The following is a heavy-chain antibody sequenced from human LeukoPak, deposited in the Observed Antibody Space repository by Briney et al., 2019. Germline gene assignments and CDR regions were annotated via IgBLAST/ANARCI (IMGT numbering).Heavy chain of an antibody. Sequence: GASVKVSCKASGGTFSGYAISWVRQAPGQGLEWMGGIIPIFGTANYAQKFQGRVTITADESTSTAYMELSSLRSEDTAVYYCARAVHSLGYCSGGSCYPSRLHFFDYWGQGTLVTVSS. V-gene: IGHV1-69*13. D-gene: IGHD2-15*01. CDR1: GGTFSGYA. CDR2: IIPIFGTA. J-gene: IGHJ4*02. CDR3: ARAVHSLGYCSGGSCYPSRLHFFDY.